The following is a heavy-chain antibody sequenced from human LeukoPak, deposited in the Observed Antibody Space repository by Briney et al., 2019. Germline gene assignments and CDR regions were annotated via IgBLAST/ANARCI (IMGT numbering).Heavy chain of an antibody. CDR1: GGSISSSSYY. Sequence: PETLSLTCTVSGGSISSSSYYWGWIRQPPGKGLEWIGSIYYSGSTYYNPSLKSRVTISVDTSKNQFSLKLSSVTAADTAVYYCARGIQLWPESDAFDIWGQGTMVTVPS. D-gene: IGHD5-18*01. CDR2: IYYSGST. J-gene: IGHJ3*02. CDR3: ARGIQLWPESDAFDI. V-gene: IGHV4-39*01.